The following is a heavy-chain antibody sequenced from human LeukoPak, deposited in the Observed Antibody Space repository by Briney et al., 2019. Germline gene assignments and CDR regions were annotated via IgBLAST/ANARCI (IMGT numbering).Heavy chain of an antibody. CDR2: ISSSSSYI. CDR1: GFTSSSHS. V-gene: IGHV3-21*01. CDR3: ASGHYGDYAGY. Sequence: GGSLRLSCAASGFTSSSHSMNWVRQAPGKGLEWVSSISSSSSYIYYADSVKGRFTISRDNAKNSLYLQMISLIAEDTAVYYCASGHYGDYAGYWGQGTLVTVSS. J-gene: IGHJ4*02. D-gene: IGHD4-17*01.